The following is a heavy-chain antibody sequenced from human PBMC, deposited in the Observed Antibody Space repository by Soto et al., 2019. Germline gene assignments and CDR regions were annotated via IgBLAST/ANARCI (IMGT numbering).Heavy chain of an antibody. CDR2: ISGSGGST. Sequence: GGSLRLSCAASGFTFSSYAMSWVRQAPGKGLEWVSAISGSGGSTYYADSVKGRFTISRDNSKNTLYLQMNSLRAEDTAVYYCAKDKGESSSWYRRALLNFDYWGQGTLVTVSS. CDR3: AKDKGESSSWYRRALLNFDY. D-gene: IGHD6-13*01. J-gene: IGHJ4*02. V-gene: IGHV3-23*01. CDR1: GFTFSSYA.